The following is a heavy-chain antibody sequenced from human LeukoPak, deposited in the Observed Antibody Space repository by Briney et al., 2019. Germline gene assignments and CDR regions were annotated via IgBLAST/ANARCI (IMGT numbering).Heavy chain of an antibody. J-gene: IGHJ3*02. CDR1: GFTFSSYA. CDR2: ISGSGGST. CDR3: AKEYCSGGSCYLSRDAFDI. V-gene: IGHV3-23*01. D-gene: IGHD2-15*01. Sequence: GGSLRLSCAASGFTFSSYAINWVRQAPGKGLEWVSAISGSGGSTYYADSVKGRFTISRDNSKNTLYLQVNSLRAEDTAVYYCAKEYCSGGSCYLSRDAFDIWGQGTMVTVSS.